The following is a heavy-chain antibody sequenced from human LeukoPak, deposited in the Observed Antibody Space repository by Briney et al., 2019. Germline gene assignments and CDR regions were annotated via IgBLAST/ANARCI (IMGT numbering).Heavy chain of an antibody. CDR2: IYPSGST. J-gene: IGHJ4*02. CDR1: GGSISSYY. V-gene: IGHV4-4*07. Sequence: SETLSLTCTASGGSISSYYWTWIRQPAGKGLEWIGRIYPSGSTNYNPSLKSRVTMSVDTSKNQFSPKLNSVTAADTAAYYCARENSGSYRQFDYWGQGTLVTVSS. D-gene: IGHD1-26*01. CDR3: ARENSGSYRQFDY.